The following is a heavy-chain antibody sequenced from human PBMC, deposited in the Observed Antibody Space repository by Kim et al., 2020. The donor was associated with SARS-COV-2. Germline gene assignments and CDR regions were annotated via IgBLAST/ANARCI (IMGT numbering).Heavy chain of an antibody. CDR3: ARGRIAAAGTPYYYYMDV. CDR2: INHSGST. D-gene: IGHD6-13*01. Sequence: SETLSLTCAVYGGSFSGYYWSWIRQPPGKGLEWIGEINHSGSTNYNPSLKSRVTISVDTSKNQFSLKLSSVTAADTAVYYCARGRIAAAGTPYYYYMDVWGKGTTVTVSS. J-gene: IGHJ6*03. V-gene: IGHV4-34*01. CDR1: GGSFSGYY.